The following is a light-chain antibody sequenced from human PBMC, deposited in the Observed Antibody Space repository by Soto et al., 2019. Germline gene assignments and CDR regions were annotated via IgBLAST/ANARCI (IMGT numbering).Light chain of an antibody. CDR3: ASYTSSSTSVI. CDR1: SSDVGDYNS. CDR2: EVS. Sequence: QSVLTQPASVSGSPGQSITISCTGTSSDVGDYNSVSWYQQHPGKAPKLMIYEVSNRPSGVSNRFSGSKSGNTASLTISGLQAEDEADYYCASYTSSSTSVIFGRGTKLTVL. J-gene: IGLJ2*01. V-gene: IGLV2-14*01.